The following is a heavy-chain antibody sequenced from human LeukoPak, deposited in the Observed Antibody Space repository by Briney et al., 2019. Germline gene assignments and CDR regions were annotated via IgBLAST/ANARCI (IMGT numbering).Heavy chain of an antibody. V-gene: IGHV4-59*11. D-gene: IGHD2-2*01. CDR3: AREPLVPAAQNDAFDI. CDR2: ISYSGST. CDR1: GGSISSHY. J-gene: IGHJ3*02. Sequence: PSETLSLTCTVSGGSISSHYWSWIRQPPGKGLEWIGYISYSGSTNYNPSLKSRVTISVDTSINQFSLKLSSVTAADTAVYYCAREPLVPAAQNDAFDIWGQGTMVTVSS.